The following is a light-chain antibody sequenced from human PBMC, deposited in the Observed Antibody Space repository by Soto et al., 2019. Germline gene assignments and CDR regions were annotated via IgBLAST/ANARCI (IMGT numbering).Light chain of an antibody. V-gene: IGLV2-14*01. Sequence: QSALAQPASVSGSPGQSITISFTGTSSDVGGYHYVSWYQHRPGRVPKLIIYEVTNRASGVTNRVSASKSGNTASLTISGLLADDEADYYCTSYTSSGTLVFGGGTKLTVL. CDR3: TSYTSSGTLV. CDR1: SSDVGGYHY. J-gene: IGLJ3*02. CDR2: EVT.